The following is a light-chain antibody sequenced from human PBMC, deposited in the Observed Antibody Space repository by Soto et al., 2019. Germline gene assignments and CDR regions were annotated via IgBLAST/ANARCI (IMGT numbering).Light chain of an antibody. CDR1: QSINTW. CDR3: QQYKTYYRT. V-gene: IGKV1-5*03. J-gene: IGKJ1*01. Sequence: DIQMTQSPSTLSASVGDRITITCRASQSINTWLAWYQQKPGEAPKLLIYDGSTLESGVPSRFSGSGSGTEFTLTISRLQPDDFGTFYCQQYKTYYRTFGQGTTVEV. CDR2: DGS.